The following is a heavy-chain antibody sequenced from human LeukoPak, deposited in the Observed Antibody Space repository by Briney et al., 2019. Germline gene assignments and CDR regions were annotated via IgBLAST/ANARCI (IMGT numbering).Heavy chain of an antibody. CDR3: ARLATVTSFDY. J-gene: IGHJ4*02. D-gene: IGHD4-17*01. V-gene: IGHV4-59*08. Sequence: PSETLSLTCTVSGGSISSFYWSWIRQPPGKGLEWIGYIYYSGGTNYNPSLKSRVTISVYTSKNQFSLKLSSVTAADTAVYYCARLATVTSFDYWGQGTLVTVSS. CDR1: GGSISSFY. CDR2: IYYSGGT.